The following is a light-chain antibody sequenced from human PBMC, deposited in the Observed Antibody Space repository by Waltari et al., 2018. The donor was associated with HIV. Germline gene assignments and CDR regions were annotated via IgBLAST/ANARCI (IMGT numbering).Light chain of an antibody. CDR3: QQGSSLFSFT. CDR1: HSISSW. J-gene: IGKJ5*01. CDR2: DAS. V-gene: IGKV1-12*01. Sequence: DLQMTQSPSSVSASVGDRITITSRASHSISSWLAWYQQRPGKAPKLLISDASILQSGLPARFSGSGSGRDFTLTINSLQAEDFATYYCQQGSSLFSFTFGQGTRLEIK.